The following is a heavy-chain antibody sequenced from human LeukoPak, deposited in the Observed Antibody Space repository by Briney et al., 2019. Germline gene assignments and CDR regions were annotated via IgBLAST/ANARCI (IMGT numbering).Heavy chain of an antibody. CDR1: GYTFTGYY. V-gene: IGHV1-2*02. D-gene: IGHD3-9*01. CDR3: ARAIFRITIPPLDY. J-gene: IGHJ4*02. CDR2: INPNSGDT. Sequence: ASVTVSCMASGYTFTGYYMHWVGQAPGRGRAWVGWINPNSGDTKYAQKLQGRVTITRDTSISTAHMEPSRLRSDDTAVYYCARAIFRITIPPLDYWGQGTLVTVSS.